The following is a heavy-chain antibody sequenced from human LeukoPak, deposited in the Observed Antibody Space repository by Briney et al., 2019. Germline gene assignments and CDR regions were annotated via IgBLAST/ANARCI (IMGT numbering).Heavy chain of an antibody. D-gene: IGHD3-22*01. V-gene: IGHV3-23*01. Sequence: SGGSLRLSCAASGFTFSSYAMSWVRQAPGKGLEWVSTIGGSGGNTNYADSVKGRFSVSRDNSKNTVFLQMNSLRAEDTAVYFYAARGWLRSFDYWGQGTLVTVSS. CDR3: AARGWLRSFDY. CDR1: GFTFSSYA. CDR2: IGGSGGNT. J-gene: IGHJ4*02.